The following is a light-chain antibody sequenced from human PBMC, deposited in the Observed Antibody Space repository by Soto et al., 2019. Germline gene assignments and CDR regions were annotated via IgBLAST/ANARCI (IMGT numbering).Light chain of an antibody. Sequence: QSVPTQPPSVSGTPGHKVSISCSGSTSNLGGNTVNWYQQLPGTAPKLLIYTNNQRPSGVPDRFSGSKSGTSASLAISGLRSEDEADFYCAAWDDSLNAVVFGGGTQLTVL. CDR1: TSNLGGNT. CDR3: AAWDDSLNAVV. J-gene: IGLJ2*01. V-gene: IGLV1-44*01. CDR2: TNN.